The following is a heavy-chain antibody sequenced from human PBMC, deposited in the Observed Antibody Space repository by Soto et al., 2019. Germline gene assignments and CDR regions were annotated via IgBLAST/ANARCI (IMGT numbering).Heavy chain of an antibody. Sequence: QVQLVQSGAELKEPGSSVKVSCKTSGGSFSMYAITWVRQAPGQGLEWLGGVVPLFGTPNYEQKFRDRVTITADESKSTVYMELSSLRSEDTAVYYCARGVDVMAKYEHGGPGSLVTVSS. CDR1: GGSFSMYA. J-gene: IGHJ1*01. CDR3: ARGVDVMAKYEH. V-gene: IGHV1-69*01. D-gene: IGHD5-12*01. CDR2: VVPLFGTP.